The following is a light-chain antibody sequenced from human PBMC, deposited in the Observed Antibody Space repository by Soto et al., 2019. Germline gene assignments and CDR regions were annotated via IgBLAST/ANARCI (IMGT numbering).Light chain of an antibody. Sequence: EIVMTQSPATLSVSPGERATLSCRASQSVSSSLAWYQQKPGQAPRLLIFRASTRATGIPARFSGSGSGTEFTLTISSLQSEDFAVYYCQQYNNWPQTFGQGTKLEIK. CDR3: QQYNNWPQT. V-gene: IGKV3D-15*01. CDR2: RAS. CDR1: QSVSSS. J-gene: IGKJ2*01.